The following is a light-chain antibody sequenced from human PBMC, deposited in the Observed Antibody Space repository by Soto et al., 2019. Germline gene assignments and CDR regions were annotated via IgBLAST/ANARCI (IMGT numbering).Light chain of an antibody. Sequence: DIQMTQSPSTLSASVGDRVTITCRASQSISSWLAWYQQKPGKAPKLLIYKASSLESGVPSRFSGSRSGTEFTLTISSLQPDDFATYYCQQYNSYSPGYTFGQGTKLEIK. CDR1: QSISSW. CDR2: KAS. V-gene: IGKV1-5*03. J-gene: IGKJ2*01. CDR3: QQYNSYSPGYT.